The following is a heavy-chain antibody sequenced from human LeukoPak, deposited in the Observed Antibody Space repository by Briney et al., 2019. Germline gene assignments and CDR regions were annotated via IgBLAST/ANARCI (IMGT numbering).Heavy chain of an antibody. CDR3: ARGVGRDGYISFDY. D-gene: IGHD5-24*01. Sequence: GESLKISCKGSGYSFTSYWIGWARQMAGKSLQWMGIIYPGDSDTRYSPSFQGQVTISADKSISTAYLQWSSLKASDTAMYYCARGVGRDGYISFDYWGQGTLVTVTS. CDR2: IYPGDSDT. CDR1: GYSFTSYW. J-gene: IGHJ4*02. V-gene: IGHV5-51*01.